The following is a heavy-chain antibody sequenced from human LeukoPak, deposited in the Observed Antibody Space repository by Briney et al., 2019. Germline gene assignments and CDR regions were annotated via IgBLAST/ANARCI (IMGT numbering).Heavy chain of an antibody. Sequence: SETLSLTCTVSGGSIGSYYWSWIRQPPGKGLEWIGYIYYRGSTNYNPSLKSRVTISVDTSKNQFSLKLSSVTAANTAVYYCARGTRNYYDSSGYPYWGQGTLVTVSS. CDR3: ARGTRNYYDSSGYPY. CDR1: GGSIGSYY. D-gene: IGHD3-22*01. CDR2: IYYRGST. J-gene: IGHJ4*02. V-gene: IGHV4-59*12.